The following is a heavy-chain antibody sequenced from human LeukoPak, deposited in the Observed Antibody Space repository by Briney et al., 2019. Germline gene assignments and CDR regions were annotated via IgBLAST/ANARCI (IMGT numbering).Heavy chain of an antibody. J-gene: IGHJ4*02. CDR3: AEDLMV. V-gene: IGHV3-30*02. Sequence: GGSLRLSCAASGFTFSSFGMHWVRQAPGKGLEWVAFIRSDESNKNYADSVKGRFTISRDNSKNTLYLQMNSLRSEDTAVCYCAEDLMVWGQGILVTVSS. D-gene: IGHD3-10*01. CDR2: IRSDESNK. CDR1: GFTFSSFG.